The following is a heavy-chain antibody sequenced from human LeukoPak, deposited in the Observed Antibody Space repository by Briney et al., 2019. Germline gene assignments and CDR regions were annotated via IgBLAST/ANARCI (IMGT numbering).Heavy chain of an antibody. Sequence: PGGSLRLSCAASGFTFSSYSMNWVRQAPGKGLEWVSAISGSGGSTYYADSVKGRFTTSRDNSKNTLYLQMNSLRAEDTAVYYCAKDYDYIWGSYRQFDYWGQGTLVTVSS. V-gene: IGHV3-23*01. CDR3: AKDYDYIWGSYRQFDY. J-gene: IGHJ4*02. D-gene: IGHD3-16*02. CDR1: GFTFSSYS. CDR2: ISGSGGST.